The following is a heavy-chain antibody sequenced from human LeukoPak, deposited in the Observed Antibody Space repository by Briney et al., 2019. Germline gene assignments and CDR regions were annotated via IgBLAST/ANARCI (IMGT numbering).Heavy chain of an antibody. V-gene: IGHV4-59*01. Sequence: SETLSLTCTVSGGSISSYYWSWIRQPPGKGLEWIGSIYYSGSTYYNPSLKSRVTISADTSKNQFSLKLNSLTTADTAVYYCTRGAGWLIDYWGQRILVTVSS. J-gene: IGHJ4*02. D-gene: IGHD3-16*01. CDR1: GGSISSYY. CDR3: TRGAGWLIDY. CDR2: IYYSGST.